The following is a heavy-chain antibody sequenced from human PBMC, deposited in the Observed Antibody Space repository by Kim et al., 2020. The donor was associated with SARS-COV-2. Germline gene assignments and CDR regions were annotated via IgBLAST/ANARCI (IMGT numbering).Heavy chain of an antibody. V-gene: IGHV3-23*01. CDR2: ISGSGGST. CDR3: AKDRGYCSSTSCYKGVDY. CDR1: GFTFSSYA. J-gene: IGHJ4*02. Sequence: GGSLRLSCAASGFTFSSYAMSWVRQAPGKGLEWVPAISGSGGSTYYADSVKGRFTISRDNSKNTLYLQMNSLRAEDTAVYYCAKDRGYCSSTSCYKGVDYWGQGTLVTVSS. D-gene: IGHD2-2*02.